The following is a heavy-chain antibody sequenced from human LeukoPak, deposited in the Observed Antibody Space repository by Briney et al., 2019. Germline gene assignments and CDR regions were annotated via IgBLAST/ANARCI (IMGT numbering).Heavy chain of an antibody. CDR2: INHSGST. CDR1: GGSFSGYY. CDR3: ARAPSITIFGVFDY. J-gene: IGHJ4*02. V-gene: IGHV4-34*01. Sequence: PSETLSLTCAVYGGSFSGYYWSWIRQPPGKGLEWIGEINHSGSTNYNPSLKSRVTISVDTSKNQFSLKLSSVTAADTAVYYCARAPSITIFGVFDYWGQGTLVIVSS. D-gene: IGHD3-3*01.